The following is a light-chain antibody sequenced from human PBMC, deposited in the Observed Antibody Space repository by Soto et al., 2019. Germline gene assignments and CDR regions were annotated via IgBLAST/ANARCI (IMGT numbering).Light chain of an antibody. CDR2: DVT. CDR1: SSDIGGYNY. CDR3: CSFGGRYCPYV. J-gene: IGLJ1*01. V-gene: IGLV2-11*01. Sequence: QSALTQPASVSGSPGQSITISCTGTSSDIGGYNYVSWYQQHPGKAPKLMIYDVTKRPSGVPDRFSGSKSGNTATLTISGLQADDEADYFCCSFGGRYCPYVFGSGTKVTVL.